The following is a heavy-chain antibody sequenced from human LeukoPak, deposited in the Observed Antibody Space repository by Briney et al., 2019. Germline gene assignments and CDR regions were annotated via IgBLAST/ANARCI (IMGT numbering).Heavy chain of an antibody. CDR1: GFTFDDYA. CDR3: AKGVKRYDILTGPDY. J-gene: IGHJ4*02. Sequence: GGSLRLSCAAYGFTFDDYAMHWVRQAPGKGLEWVSGISWNSGSIGYADSVKGRFTISRDNDKNSLYLQMNSLRAEDTALYYCAKGVKRYDILTGPDYWGQGTLVTVSS. V-gene: IGHV3-9*01. D-gene: IGHD3-9*01. CDR2: ISWNSGSI.